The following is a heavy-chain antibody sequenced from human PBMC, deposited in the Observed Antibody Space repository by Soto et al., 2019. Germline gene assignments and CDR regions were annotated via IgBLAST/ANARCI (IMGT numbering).Heavy chain of an antibody. CDR1: GFTFSNYG. V-gene: IGHV3-30*18. J-gene: IGHJ4*02. CDR3: EKDWSSTWAFDY. D-gene: IGHD6-13*01. CDR2: ISHDGSDK. Sequence: QVQLVESGGGVVQPGRSLRLSCAASGFTFSNYGMHWVRQAPGKGLEWVAVISHDGSDKYYVDSVKGRFTISRDNSKNTLYLQMDSLRAEDTAVYYCEKDWSSTWAFDYWGQGTLVAVSS.